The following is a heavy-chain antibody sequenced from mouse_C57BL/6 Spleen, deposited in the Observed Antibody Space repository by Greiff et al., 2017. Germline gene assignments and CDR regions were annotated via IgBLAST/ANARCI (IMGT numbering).Heavy chain of an antibody. CDR3: ARSDGYYAWFAY. D-gene: IGHD2-3*01. J-gene: IGHJ3*01. CDR2: IDPSDSYT. Sequence: QVQLQQPGAELVKPGASVKLSCKASGYTFTSYWMQWVKQRPGQGLEWIGEIDPSDSYTNYNQKFKVKATLTVDPSSSTAYMQLSSLTSEDSAVYYCARSDGYYAWFAYWGQGTLVTVSA. V-gene: IGHV1-50*01. CDR1: GYTFTSYW.